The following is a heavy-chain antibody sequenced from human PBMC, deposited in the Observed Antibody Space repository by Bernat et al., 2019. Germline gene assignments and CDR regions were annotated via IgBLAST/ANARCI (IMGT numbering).Heavy chain of an antibody. CDR2: ILSSGSGT. J-gene: IGHJ4*02. V-gene: IGHV3-23*01. Sequence: EVQLLESGGGLVQPGGSLRLTCVASGFTFSDYAMNWVRQAPGKGREWVATILSSGSGTYYADSVRGRFTVSRDNSKNTLYLQVHSLRAEDTAVYYCAKDKVRGDGYVVFDYWGQGTLVTVSS. CDR1: GFTFSDYA. D-gene: IGHD3-10*01. CDR3: AKDKVRGDGYVVFDY.